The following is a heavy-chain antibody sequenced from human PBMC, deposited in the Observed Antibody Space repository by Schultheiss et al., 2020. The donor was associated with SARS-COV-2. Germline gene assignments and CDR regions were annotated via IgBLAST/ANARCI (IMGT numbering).Heavy chain of an antibody. D-gene: IGHD2-2*01. CDR1: GGSISSSNW. Sequence: LSLTCAVSGGSISSSNWWSWVRQPPGKGLEWVANIKQDGSEKTYVESVRGRFTISRDNSKNTLYLQMNSLRAEDTAVYYCARSLGKVPAAMNDYWGQGTLVTVSS. CDR3: ARSLGKVPAAMNDY. J-gene: IGHJ4*02. V-gene: IGHV3-7*01. CDR2: IKQDGSEK.